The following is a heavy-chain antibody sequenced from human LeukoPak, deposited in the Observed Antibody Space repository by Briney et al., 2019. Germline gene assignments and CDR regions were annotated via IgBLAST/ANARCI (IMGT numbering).Heavy chain of an antibody. V-gene: IGHV4-38-2*02. CDR1: GYSISSGHY. D-gene: IGHD6-19*01. CDR3: ARGGAPYSSGWFNWFDP. CDR2: IYHSGNT. Sequence: SETLSLTCTVSGYSISSGHYWGWIRQPPGKGLEWIGSIYHSGNTYYNPSLKSRVTISVDTSDNQFFLKLNSVTAADTAVYYCARGGAPYSSGWFNWFDPWGQGTLVTVSS. J-gene: IGHJ5*02.